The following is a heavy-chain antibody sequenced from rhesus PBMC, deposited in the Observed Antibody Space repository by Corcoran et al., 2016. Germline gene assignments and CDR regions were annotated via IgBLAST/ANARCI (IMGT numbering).Heavy chain of an antibody. CDR1: GFTFSSYW. V-gene: IGHV3-119*01. D-gene: IGHD1-44*01. CDR3: AKDYRGSYGLDS. J-gene: IGHJ6*01. CDR2: IRSDGRST. Sequence: EVQLVESGGGLVQPGGSLRLSCAASGFTFSSYWMYWVHQAPGKGLEGVSRIRSDGRSTSYADSVKGRFTISRENAKNSLYLQMNSLRAEDTAVYYCAKDYRGSYGLDSWGQGVVVTVSS.